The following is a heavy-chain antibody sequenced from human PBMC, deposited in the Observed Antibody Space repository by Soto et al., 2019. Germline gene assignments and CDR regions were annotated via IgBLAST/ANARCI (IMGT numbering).Heavy chain of an antibody. CDR1: GRSVSSRSYN. CDR3: ARGQRSLLWFGVAFDI. V-gene: IGHV4-61*01. CDR2: IYYSGST. J-gene: IGHJ3*02. Sequence: SEALSRTYSNSGRSVSSRSYNRSWIPQPPGKGLEWIGYIYYSGSTNYNPSLKSRVTISVDTSKNQFSLKLSSVTAADTAVYYCARGQRSLLWFGVAFDIWGQGTMVT. D-gene: IGHD3-10*01.